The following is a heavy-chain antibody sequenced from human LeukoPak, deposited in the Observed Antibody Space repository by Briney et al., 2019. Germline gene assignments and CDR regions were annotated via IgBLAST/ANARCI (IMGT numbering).Heavy chain of an antibody. CDR2: ISWNSGSI. CDR3: AKDHGSGSYPLDY. CDR1: GFTFDDYA. J-gene: IGHJ4*02. D-gene: IGHD3-10*01. V-gene: IGHV3-9*01. Sequence: GGSRRLSCAAFGFTFDDYAMHWVRQAPGKGLEWVSGISWNSGSIGYADSVKGRFTISRDNAKNSLYLQMNSLRAEDTALYYCAKDHGSGSYPLDYWGQGTLVTVSS.